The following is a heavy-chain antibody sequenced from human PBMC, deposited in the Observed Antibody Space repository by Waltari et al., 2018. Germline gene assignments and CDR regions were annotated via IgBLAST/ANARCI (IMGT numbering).Heavy chain of an antibody. CDR2: LIPIFGAP. Sequence: QVHLVQSGAEVKKPGYSVKVSCKASGGTFGRYAITWVRQAQGQGLEWRGGLIPIFGAPNYAQRFQGRVTITADESTSTVYMELSSLKSEDTALYFCARRQLGGPLDPWGQGTLVTVSS. D-gene: IGHD1-1*01. CDR3: ARRQLGGPLDP. CDR1: GGTFGRYA. V-gene: IGHV1-69*12. J-gene: IGHJ5*02.